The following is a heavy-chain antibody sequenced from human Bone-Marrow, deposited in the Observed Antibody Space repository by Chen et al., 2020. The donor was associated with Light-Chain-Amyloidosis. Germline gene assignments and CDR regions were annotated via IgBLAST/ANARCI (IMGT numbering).Heavy chain of an antibody. V-gene: IGHV4-61*02. CDR2: IYASGST. CDR3: ARAGYYDSSGSIVDAFDI. Sequence: QVQLQESGPGLVKPSQTLSLTCTVSGGSISSGNSYWSWIRQPAGEGLEWIGRIYASGSTAYNPSLKSRVTISVDTSKNQFSLRLSSVTAADTAVYYCARAGYYDSSGSIVDAFDIWGQGTLVTVSS. D-gene: IGHD3-22*01. CDR1: GGSISSGNSY. J-gene: IGHJ3*02.